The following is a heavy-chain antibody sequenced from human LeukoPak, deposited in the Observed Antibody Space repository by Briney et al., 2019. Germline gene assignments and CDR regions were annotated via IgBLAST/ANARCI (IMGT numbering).Heavy chain of an antibody. V-gene: IGHV3-74*01. Sequence: PGGSLRLACAASGFSFSDYWMNWVRQAPGKGLVWVSRINIDGSSTSYADSVKGRFTISRDNAKNTLYLQMNSLRAEDTAVYYCARGWVEKDYWGQGTLVTVSS. CDR1: GFSFSDYW. D-gene: IGHD2-15*01. CDR3: ARGWVEKDY. J-gene: IGHJ4*02. CDR2: INIDGSST.